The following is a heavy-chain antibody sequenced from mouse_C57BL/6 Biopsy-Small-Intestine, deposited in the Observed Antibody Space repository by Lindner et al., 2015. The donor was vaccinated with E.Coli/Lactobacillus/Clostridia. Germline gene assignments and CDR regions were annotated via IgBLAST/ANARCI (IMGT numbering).Heavy chain of an antibody. Sequence: VQLQESGAELVKPGASVKVSCKASGYTFTGYWMHWVKQRPGQGLEWIGRIHPSDSDTNYNQKFKGKATLTVDKSSSTAYMQLSSLTSEDSAVYYCAISTTVVATDYAMDYWGQGTSVTVSS. J-gene: IGHJ4*01. CDR3: AISTTVVATDYAMDY. D-gene: IGHD1-1*01. CDR2: IHPSDSDT. CDR1: GYTFTGYW. V-gene: IGHV1-74*01.